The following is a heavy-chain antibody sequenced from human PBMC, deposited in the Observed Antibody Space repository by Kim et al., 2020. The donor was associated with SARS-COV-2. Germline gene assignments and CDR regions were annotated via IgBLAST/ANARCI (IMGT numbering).Heavy chain of an antibody. V-gene: IGHV4-4*02. CDR3: ARSIAAFGTAFDI. J-gene: IGHJ3*02. Sequence: SETLSLTCVVFGGSISSDNWWNWVRQSPAKGLEWIGEINHSGATDYNPSLKSRVTMSIDKSKNQLSLRLNSVTAADTAVYYCARSIAAFGTAFDIWGQGTVVTVSS. D-gene: IGHD6-13*01. CDR2: INHSGAT. CDR1: GGSISSDNW.